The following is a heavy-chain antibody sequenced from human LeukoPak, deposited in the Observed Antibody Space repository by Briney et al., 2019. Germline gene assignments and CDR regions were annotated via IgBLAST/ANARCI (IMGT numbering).Heavy chain of an antibody. CDR2: MNPNSGNT. V-gene: IGHV1-8*01. CDR1: GYTFTSYD. CDR3: ARDLSLLHLYKERFDY. D-gene: IGHD3-16*01. Sequence: ASVKVSCKASGYTFTSYDINWVRQAPGQGVEWMGWMNPNSGNTGYAQKFQGRVTMTTDTSASTAYMELRSLRSDDTAVYYCARDLSLLHLYKERFDYWGQGTLVTVSS. J-gene: IGHJ4*02.